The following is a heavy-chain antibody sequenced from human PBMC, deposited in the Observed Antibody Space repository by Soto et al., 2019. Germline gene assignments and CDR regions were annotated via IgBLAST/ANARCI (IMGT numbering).Heavy chain of an antibody. D-gene: IGHD2-2*02. CDR3: ARNYTSYYYNGLDV. Sequence: VCLRLYCAASGFLFHTYSMNWVRQAPGKGLEWVSYISSSIRTTYYADSVKGRFTISRDNAKNSLYLQINSLRDDDTAVYYCARNYTSYYYNGLDVCGQRTTVTVSS. CDR2: ISSSIRTT. V-gene: IGHV3-48*02. CDR1: GFLFHTYS. J-gene: IGHJ6*02.